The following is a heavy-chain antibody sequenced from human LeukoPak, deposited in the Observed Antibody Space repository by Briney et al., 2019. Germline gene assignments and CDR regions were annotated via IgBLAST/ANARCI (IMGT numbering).Heavy chain of an antibody. Sequence: GESLRISCKGSGYSFTSYWISWVRQMPGKGLEWMGRIDPSDSYTNYSPSFQGHVTISADKSISTAYLQWSSLKASDTAMYYCATTREWGLWFGELSYAFDIWGQGTMVTVSS. D-gene: IGHD3-10*01. CDR3: ATTREWGLWFGELSYAFDI. CDR2: IDPSDSYT. V-gene: IGHV5-10-1*01. CDR1: GYSFTSYW. J-gene: IGHJ3*02.